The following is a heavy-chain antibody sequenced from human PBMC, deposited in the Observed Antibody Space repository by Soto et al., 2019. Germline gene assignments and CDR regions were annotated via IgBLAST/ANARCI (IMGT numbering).Heavy chain of an antibody. CDR3: ARQKKGGKYYSDY. D-gene: IGHD6-25*01. CDR2: ISYDGSNK. CDR1: GFTFISYA. V-gene: IGHV3-30-3*01. Sequence: LRLSCAASGFTFISYAMHWVRQAPGKGLEWVAVISYDGSNKYYADSVKGRFTISRDNSKNTLYLQMNSLRAEDTAVYYCARQKKGGKYYSDYWGKGTLVTISS. J-gene: IGHJ4*02.